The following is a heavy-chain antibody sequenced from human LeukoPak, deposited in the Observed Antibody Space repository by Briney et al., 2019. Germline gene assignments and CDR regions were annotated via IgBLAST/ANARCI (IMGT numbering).Heavy chain of an antibody. CDR1: GYTFTSYD. D-gene: IGHD6-19*01. J-gene: IGHJ4*02. Sequence: ASVKVSCKASGYTFTSYDINWVRQATGQGLEWMGGIIPIFGTANYAQKFQGRVTITADKSTSTAYMELSSLRSEDTAVYYCAAVSGWHHYWGQGTLVTVSS. V-gene: IGHV1-69*06. CDR2: IIPIFGTA. CDR3: AAVSGWHHY.